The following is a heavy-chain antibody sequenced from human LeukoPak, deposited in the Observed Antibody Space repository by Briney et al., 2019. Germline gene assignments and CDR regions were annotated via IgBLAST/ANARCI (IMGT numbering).Heavy chain of an antibody. Sequence: SETLSLTCTVSGGSISSSSYYWGWIRQPPGKGLEWIGSIYYSGSTYYNPSLKSRVTISVDTSKNQFSLKLSSVTAADTAVYYCAREGGLSYWGQGTLVTVSS. CDR3: AREGGLSY. D-gene: IGHD3-16*01. J-gene: IGHJ4*02. V-gene: IGHV4-39*07. CDR1: GGSISSSSYY. CDR2: IYYSGST.